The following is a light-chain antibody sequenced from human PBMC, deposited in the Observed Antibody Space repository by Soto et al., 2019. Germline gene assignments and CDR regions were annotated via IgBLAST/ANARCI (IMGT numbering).Light chain of an antibody. CDR1: QSVSSSY. J-gene: IGKJ1*01. CDR2: GAS. CDR3: QQYGSSSWT. V-gene: IGKV3-20*01. Sequence: EIVLTQSPGTLSLSPGERATLSCRASQSVSSSYLAWYQQKPGQAPRLLIYGASSRATGIPDRFSGSGSGTDFTLPISRLEAEDFAVDYCQQYGSSSWTFGQGTKVDIK.